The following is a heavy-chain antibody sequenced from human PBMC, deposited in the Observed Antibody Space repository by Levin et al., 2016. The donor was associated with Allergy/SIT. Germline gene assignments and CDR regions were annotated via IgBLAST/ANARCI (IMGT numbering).Heavy chain of an antibody. D-gene: IGHD4-23*01. V-gene: IGHV4-39*01. CDR3: ARIRWLDAFDI. J-gene: IGHJ3*02. Sequence: ESLKISCTVSGGSISSSSYYWGWIRQPPGKGLEWIGSIYYSGSTYYNPSLKSRVTISVDTSKNQFSLKLSSVTAADTAVYYCARIRWLDAFDIWGQGTMVTVSS. CDR1: GGSISSSSYY. CDR2: IYYSGST.